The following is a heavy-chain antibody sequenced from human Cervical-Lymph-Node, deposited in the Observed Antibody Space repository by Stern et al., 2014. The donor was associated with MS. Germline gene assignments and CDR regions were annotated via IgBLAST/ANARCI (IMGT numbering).Heavy chain of an antibody. CDR3: ARGGRGVGLEY. D-gene: IGHD3-10*01. J-gene: IGHJ4*02. V-gene: IGHV3-30-3*01. CDR1: GLTFSTYA. CDR2: VSYDGTQR. Sequence: VQLVESGGGVVQPGRSLSLSCVASGLTFSTYAMHWVRQAPGKGLEWVAFVSYDGTQRNSTDSVKARFTISRDNSKNTLYLHMNSLRDEDTAVYFCARGGRGVGLEYWGQGALVTVSS.